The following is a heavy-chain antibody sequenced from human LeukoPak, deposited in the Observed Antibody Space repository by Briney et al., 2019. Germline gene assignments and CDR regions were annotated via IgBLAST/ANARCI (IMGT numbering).Heavy chain of an antibody. J-gene: IGHJ4*02. CDR3: ARVSGDGSYFDY. CDR1: GGSISSGGYS. D-gene: IGHD4-17*01. Sequence: PSETLSLTCAVSGGSISSGGYSWSWILQPPGKGLEGIGYIYHSGSTYYNPSLKSRVTISVDRSKNQFSLKLSSVTAADTAVYYCARVSGDGSYFDYWGQGTLVTVSS. CDR2: IYHSGST. V-gene: IGHV4-30-2*01.